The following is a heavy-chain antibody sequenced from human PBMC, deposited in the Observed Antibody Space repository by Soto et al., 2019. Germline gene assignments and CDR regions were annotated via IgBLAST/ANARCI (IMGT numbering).Heavy chain of an antibody. Sequence: PSETLSLTCTVSGGSISSSSYYWGWIRQPPGKGLEWIGSIYYSGSTYYNPSPKSRVTISVDTSKNQFSLKLSSVTAADTAVYYCARHRGDGVGYYYMDVWGKGTTVTVSS. D-gene: IGHD5-12*01. J-gene: IGHJ6*03. CDR2: IYYSGST. V-gene: IGHV4-39*01. CDR3: ARHRGDGVGYYYMDV. CDR1: GGSISSSSYY.